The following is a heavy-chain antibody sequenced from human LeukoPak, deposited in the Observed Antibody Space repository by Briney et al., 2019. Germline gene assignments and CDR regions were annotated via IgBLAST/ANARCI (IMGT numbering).Heavy chain of an antibody. J-gene: IGHJ4*02. CDR1: GFTFSSYT. V-gene: IGHV3-30*04. Sequence: GGSLRLSCAASGFTFSSYTIHWVRQAPGKGLEWVTLISHDGRNKNYADSVKGRFTISRDNSKKTLYLEVNSLRPEDTAVYYCARGSRHDYFGSMYYPFDYWGQGILVTVSS. D-gene: IGHD3-10*01. CDR3: ARGSRHDYFGSMYYPFDY. CDR2: ISHDGRNK.